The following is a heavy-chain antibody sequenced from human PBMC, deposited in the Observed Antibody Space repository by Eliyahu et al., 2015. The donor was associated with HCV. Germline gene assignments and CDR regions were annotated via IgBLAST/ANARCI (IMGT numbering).Heavy chain of an antibody. D-gene: IGHD3-22*01. J-gene: IGHJ4*02. CDR2: ISGSGEYT. CDR3: AKDHDYESSGPR. V-gene: IGHV3-23*01. CDR1: GFTFRNYA. Sequence: EVKLLESGGGLVQPGGSLRLXCAASGFTFRNYAMTWVRQAPGKGLEWVSSISGSGEYTYTADSVKGRFSISRDNSKNMLYLQMNSLRAEDTALYYCAKDHDYESSGPRWGQGTLVTVSS.